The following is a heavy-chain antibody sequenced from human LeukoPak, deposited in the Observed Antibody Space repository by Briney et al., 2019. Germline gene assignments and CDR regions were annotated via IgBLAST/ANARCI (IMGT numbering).Heavy chain of an antibody. Sequence: GGSLRLSCAASGFTFNTHGMHWVRQAPGKGLGWVAAIWFDGSVKHYSNAVKGRFTISRDNSLNTLYLQMNSLRVEDTAIYYCAKDTAVQFLEPAFWGQGTLVTVSS. D-gene: IGHD3-3*01. CDR1: GFTFNTHG. CDR3: AKDTAVQFLEPAF. J-gene: IGHJ4*02. V-gene: IGHV3-33*06. CDR2: IWFDGSVK.